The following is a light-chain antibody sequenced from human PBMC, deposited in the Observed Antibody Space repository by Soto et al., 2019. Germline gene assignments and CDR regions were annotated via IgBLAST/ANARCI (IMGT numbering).Light chain of an antibody. CDR2: AAS. V-gene: IGKV1D-12*01. CDR3: QQANTFPYT. Sequence: DIQMTQSPSSVSASLGDRVSFTCRASQDISSWLAWYQHKPGKAPKLLIYAASSLQSGVPSRFSGSGSGTDFTLTISSLQPEDFVTYYCQQANTFPYTFGQGTKVDIK. J-gene: IGKJ2*01. CDR1: QDISSW.